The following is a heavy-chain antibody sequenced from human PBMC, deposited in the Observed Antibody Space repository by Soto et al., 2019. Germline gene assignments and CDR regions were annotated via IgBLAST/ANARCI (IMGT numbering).Heavy chain of an antibody. V-gene: IGHV4-31*11. CDR2: IYYIVST. D-gene: IGHD2-8*02. CDR1: GGYVRNGSYY. J-gene: IGHJ4*02. Sequence: SATLSLTCAVSGGYVRNGSYYWRWIHQHPGRGLEWIGYIYYIVSTYHNPSLKSRVXXXXXXSXXXLXLXXXXVXAADTAVYYCARTLKPESTVDYWGQGTLVTVSS. CDR3: ARTLKPESTVDY.